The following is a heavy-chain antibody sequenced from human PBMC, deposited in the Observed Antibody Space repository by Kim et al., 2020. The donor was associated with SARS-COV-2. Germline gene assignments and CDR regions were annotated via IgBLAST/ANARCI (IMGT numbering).Heavy chain of an antibody. CDR2: SGGST. V-gene: IGHV1-46*01. Sequence: SGGSTSYAQKFQGRVTMTRDTSTSTVYMELSSLRSEDTAVYYCASRGGDYWGQGTLVTVSS. J-gene: IGHJ4*02. CDR3: ASRGGDY.